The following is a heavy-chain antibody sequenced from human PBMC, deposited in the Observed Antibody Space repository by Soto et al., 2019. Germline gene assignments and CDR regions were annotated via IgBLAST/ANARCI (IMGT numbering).Heavy chain of an antibody. CDR1: GFTVSSDY. CDR3: ARYYYDSSGRFDP. Sequence: EVQLVESGGGLVQPGGSLRLSCAASGFTVSSDYMSWVRQAPGKGLEWVSVIYSGGSTYYADSVKGRFTISRDNSKNTPYLQMNSLRAEDTAVYYCARYYYDSSGRFDPWGQGTLVTVSS. V-gene: IGHV3-66*01. D-gene: IGHD3-22*01. CDR2: IYSGGST. J-gene: IGHJ5*02.